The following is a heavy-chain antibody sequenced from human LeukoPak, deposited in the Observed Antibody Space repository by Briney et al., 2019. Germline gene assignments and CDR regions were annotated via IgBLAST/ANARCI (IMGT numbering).Heavy chain of an antibody. D-gene: IGHD5-24*01. CDR3: ARDRTEMATITPMGY. CDR2: INTNTGNP. J-gene: IGHJ4*02. CDR1: GYTFISYA. Sequence: ASVKVSCKASGYTFISYATNWVRQAPGQGLEWMGWINTNTGNPTYAQGFTGRFVFSLDTSVSTAYLQISSLKAEDTAVYYCARDRTEMATITPMGYWGQGTLVTVSS. V-gene: IGHV7-4-1*02.